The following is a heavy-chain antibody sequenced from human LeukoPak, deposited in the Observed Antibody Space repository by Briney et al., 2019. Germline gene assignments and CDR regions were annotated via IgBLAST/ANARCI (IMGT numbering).Heavy chain of an antibody. J-gene: IGHJ4*02. V-gene: IGHV3-30-3*01. CDR1: GFTFSSYA. CDR2: ISYGGSNK. D-gene: IGHD3-22*01. Sequence: RSLRLSCAASGFTFSSYAMHWVRQAPGKGLEWVAVISYGGSNKYYADSVKGRFTISRDNSKNTLYLQMNSLRAEDTAVYYCARCNYYDSSGMIFDYWGQGTLVTVSS. CDR3: ARCNYYDSSGMIFDY.